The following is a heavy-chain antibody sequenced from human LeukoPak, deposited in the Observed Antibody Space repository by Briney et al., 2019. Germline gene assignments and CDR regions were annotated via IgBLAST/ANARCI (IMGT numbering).Heavy chain of an antibody. V-gene: IGHV1-69*06. CDR3: ARYSSSWYGSKYFQH. J-gene: IGHJ1*01. D-gene: IGHD6-13*01. CDR2: IIPIFGTA. Sequence: GASVKVSCKASGGTFSSYAISWVRQAPGQGLEWMGGIIPIFGTANYAQKFQGRVTITADKSTSTAYMELSSLRSEDTAVYYCARYSSSWYGSKYFQHWGQGTLVTVSS. CDR1: GGTFSSYA.